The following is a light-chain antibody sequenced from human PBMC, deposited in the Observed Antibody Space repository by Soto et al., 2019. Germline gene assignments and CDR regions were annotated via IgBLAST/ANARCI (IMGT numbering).Light chain of an antibody. CDR2: KNY. CDR1: SSNIESDY. Sequence: QSVLTQPPSASGTPGQRVTISCSGSSSNIESDYVYWFQQLPGTAPKLLIYKNYQRPSGVPDRFSGSKSGTSASLAISGLRSEDEADYWCAAWDARLSTWVFGGGTKVTV. V-gene: IGLV1-47*01. J-gene: IGLJ3*02. CDR3: AAWDARLSTWV.